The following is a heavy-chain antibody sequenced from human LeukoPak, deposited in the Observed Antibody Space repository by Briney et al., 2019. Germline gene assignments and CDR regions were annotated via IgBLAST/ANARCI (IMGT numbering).Heavy chain of an antibody. Sequence: SVKVSCKASGGTFSSYAISWVRQAPGQGLEWMGRIIPILGIANYAQKFQGRVTITADKSTSTAYMELSSLRSEDTAVYYCARDRDGYNFDYWGQGTLVTVPS. V-gene: IGHV1-69*04. CDR1: GGTFSSYA. D-gene: IGHD5-24*01. J-gene: IGHJ4*02. CDR2: IIPILGIA. CDR3: ARDRDGYNFDY.